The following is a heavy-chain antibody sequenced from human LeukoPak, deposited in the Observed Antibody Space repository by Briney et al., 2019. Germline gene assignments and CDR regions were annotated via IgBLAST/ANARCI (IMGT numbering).Heavy chain of an antibody. J-gene: IGHJ4*02. Sequence: GGSLRLSCAASGFTFSSYAMSWVRQAPGKGLEWVSAISGSSGSTYYADSVKGRFTISRDNSKNTLYLQMNRLRAEDTAVYYCAKDRSSVPQDFDYWGQGTLVTVSS. CDR2: ISGSSGST. D-gene: IGHD6-19*01. CDR1: GFTFSSYA. V-gene: IGHV3-23*01. CDR3: AKDRSSVPQDFDY.